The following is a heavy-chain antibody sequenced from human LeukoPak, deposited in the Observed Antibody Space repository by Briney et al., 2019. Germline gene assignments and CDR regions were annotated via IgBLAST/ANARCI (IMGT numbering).Heavy chain of an antibody. CDR3: ARGHYDILTGYPNYYYGMDV. D-gene: IGHD3-9*01. Sequence: SETLSLTCTVSGGSISSYYWSWIRQPPGKGLEWIGYIYYSGSTNYSPSLKSRVTISVDTSKNQFSLKLSSVTAADTAVYYCARGHYDILTGYPNYYYGMDVWGQGTTVTVSS. J-gene: IGHJ6*01. CDR1: GGSISSYY. V-gene: IGHV4-59*01. CDR2: IYYSGST.